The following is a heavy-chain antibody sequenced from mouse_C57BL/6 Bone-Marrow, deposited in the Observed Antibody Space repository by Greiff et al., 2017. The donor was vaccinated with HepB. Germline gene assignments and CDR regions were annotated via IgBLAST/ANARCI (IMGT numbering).Heavy chain of an antibody. CDR1: GYTFTSYG. V-gene: IGHV1-81*01. CDR2: IYPRSGNT. Sequence: VQLQQSGAELARPGASVKLSCKASGYTFTSYGISWVKQRTGQGLEWIGEIYPRSGNTYYNEKFKGKATLTADKSSSTAYMELRSLTSEDSAVYFCARGYLLLRYFDYWGQGTTLTVSS. CDR3: ARGYLLLRYFDY. D-gene: IGHD1-1*01. J-gene: IGHJ2*01.